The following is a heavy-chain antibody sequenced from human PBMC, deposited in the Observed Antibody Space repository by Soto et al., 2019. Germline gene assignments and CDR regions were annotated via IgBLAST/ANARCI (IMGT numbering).Heavy chain of an antibody. CDR1: GFTFSSYG. D-gene: IGHD3-10*01. Sequence: QVQLVESGGGVVQPGRSLRLSCAASGFTFSSYGMHWVRQAPGKGLEWVAVISYDGSNKYYADSVKGRFTISRDNSKNTLYLKMKSLRAEEAAVYYCAKDRRNWFGELGAFAYWGQGTLVTVSS. CDR2: ISYDGSNK. CDR3: AKDRRNWFGELGAFAY. V-gene: IGHV3-30*18. J-gene: IGHJ4*02.